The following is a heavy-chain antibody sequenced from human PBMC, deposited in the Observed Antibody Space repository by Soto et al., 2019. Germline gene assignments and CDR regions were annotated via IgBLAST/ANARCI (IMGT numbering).Heavy chain of an antibody. CDR3: ARLAYCGGDCDY. CDR1: GDTFTIYY. CDR2: INPSGDT. Sequence: ASVKVSCKASGDTFTIYYMHWVRQAPGQGLEWMGIINPSGDTSYAQKFQGRVTMTRDTSTSTVYMELSSLRSEDTAVYYCARLAYCGGDCDYWGQGTLVTVSS. J-gene: IGHJ4*02. V-gene: IGHV1-46*01. D-gene: IGHD2-21*02.